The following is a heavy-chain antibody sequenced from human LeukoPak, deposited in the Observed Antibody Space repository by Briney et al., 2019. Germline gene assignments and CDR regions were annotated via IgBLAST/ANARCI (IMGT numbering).Heavy chain of an antibody. V-gene: IGHV2-70*17. D-gene: IGHD1-7*01. CDR1: GFSLNTSGMC. Sequence: SGPALVKPTQTLRLTCAFSGFSLNTSGMCVSWIRQPPGKALEWLARIDWDGDKFYSTSLETRLTISKGTSRNQVVLTMTNMDPVDTATYFCARFRGATGTTDSWGQGTLVTVSS. J-gene: IGHJ4*02. CDR2: IDWDGDK. CDR3: ARFRGATGTTDS.